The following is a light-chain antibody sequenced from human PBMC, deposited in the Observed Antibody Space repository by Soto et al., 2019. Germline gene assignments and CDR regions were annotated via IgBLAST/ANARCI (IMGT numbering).Light chain of an antibody. CDR3: SSYTSSSTLE. J-gene: IGLJ2*01. CDR1: SSDVGGYNY. CDR2: DVS. Sequence: QSALTQPASVSGSPGQSITISCTGTSSDVGGYNYVSWYQQHPGKAPKLMIYDVSNRPSGVSNRFSGSKSGNTASLTISGLQAEGEADYYCSSYTSSSTLEFGGGTKLTVL. V-gene: IGLV2-14*01.